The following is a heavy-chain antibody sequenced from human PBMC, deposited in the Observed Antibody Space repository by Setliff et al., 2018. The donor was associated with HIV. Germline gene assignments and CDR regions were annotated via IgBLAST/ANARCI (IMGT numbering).Heavy chain of an antibody. CDR2: IKQDGSEK. CDR3: TIDLDILTGPRSYDAFDI. J-gene: IGHJ3*02. V-gene: IGHV3-7*03. D-gene: IGHD3-9*01. CDR1: GFTFSTYW. Sequence: GGSLRLSCAASGFTFSTYWMSWVRQAPGKGLEWVASIKQDGSEKYYVDSVKGRFTISRDNAKNSLYLQMNSLKTEDTAVYYCTIDLDILTGPRSYDAFDIWGQGTMVTVSS.